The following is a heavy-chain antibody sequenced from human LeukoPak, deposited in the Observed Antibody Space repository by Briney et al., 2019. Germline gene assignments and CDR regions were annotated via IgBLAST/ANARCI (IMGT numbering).Heavy chain of an antibody. V-gene: IGHV1-24*01. Sequence: ASVKVSCKVFGYTLTELSMHWVRQAPGKGLEWMGGFDPEDGEKIYAQRFQGRVTMTEDTSTDTAYMELSSLRSEDTAVYYCATGKAVVFEAYFDYWGQGTLVTVSS. CDR1: GYTLTELS. CDR3: ATGKAVVFEAYFDY. J-gene: IGHJ4*02. D-gene: IGHD3-10*01. CDR2: FDPEDGEK.